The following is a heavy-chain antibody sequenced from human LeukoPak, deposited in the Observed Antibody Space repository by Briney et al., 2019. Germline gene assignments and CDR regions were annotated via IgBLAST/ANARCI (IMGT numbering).Heavy chain of an antibody. J-gene: IGHJ4*02. V-gene: IGHV3-23*01. CDR1: GFTFSNYG. CDR2: ITGSGGST. CDR3: AKAESTTYYDILTGYSIDY. Sequence: GGSLRLSCAASGFTFSNYGMSWVRQAPGRGLEWVSGITGSGGSTHYADSAKGRFTISRDNSKNTLYLQMNSLRAEDTAVYYCAKAESTTYYDILTGYSIDYWGQGTLVTVSS. D-gene: IGHD3-9*01.